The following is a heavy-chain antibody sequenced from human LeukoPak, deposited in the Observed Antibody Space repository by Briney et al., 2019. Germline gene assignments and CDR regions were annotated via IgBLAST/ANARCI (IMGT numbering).Heavy chain of an antibody. D-gene: IGHD6-19*01. V-gene: IGHV3-23*01. J-gene: IGHJ4*02. CDR3: AKDARRSSGWYFFDS. CDR1: GFTFSTYD. CDR2: ISDGGDRT. Sequence: GGSLRLSCVASGFTFSTYDMGWVRQAPGKGLEWVSGISDGGDRTYYADSVTGRFTISRDNSKNTLYLQMNSLRAEDTAVYYCAKDARRSSGWYFFDSWGQGILVTVSS.